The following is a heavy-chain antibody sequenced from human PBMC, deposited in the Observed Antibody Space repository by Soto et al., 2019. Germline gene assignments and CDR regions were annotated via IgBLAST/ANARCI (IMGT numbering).Heavy chain of an antibody. Sequence: GXSVKVYCKASGYTLTSDYMHWVRQAPGQGLEWMGIMNPSGGSTSYAQKFQGRVTMTRDRSTSTVYMELSSLRSEDTAVYYCARDQITRTSCPYWGAHFESGYCRGYGMDVWGHGTTVTASS. CDR1: GYTLTSDY. V-gene: IGHV1-46*01. CDR2: MNPSGGST. J-gene: IGHJ6*02. CDR3: ARDQITRTSCPYWGAHFESGYCRGYGMDV. D-gene: IGHD3-3*01.